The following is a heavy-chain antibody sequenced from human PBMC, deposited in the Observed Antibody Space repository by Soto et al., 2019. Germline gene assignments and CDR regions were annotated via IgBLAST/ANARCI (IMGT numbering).Heavy chain of an antibody. Sequence: GGSLRLSCAASGFTFSSYAMHWVRQAPGKGLEWVAVISYDGSNKYYADSVKGRFTISRDNSKNTLYLQMNSLRAEDTAVYYCAREGEYYDILTGYHPGGYYYGMDVWGQGTTVTVS. CDR2: ISYDGSNK. CDR3: AREGEYYDILTGYHPGGYYYGMDV. CDR1: GFTFSSYA. J-gene: IGHJ6*02. D-gene: IGHD3-9*01. V-gene: IGHV3-30-3*01.